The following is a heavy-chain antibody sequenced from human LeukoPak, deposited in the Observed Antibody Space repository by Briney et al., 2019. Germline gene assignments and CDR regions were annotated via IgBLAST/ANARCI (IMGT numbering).Heavy chain of an antibody. V-gene: IGHV3-20*04. CDR2: INWNAGTT. CDR1: GFNFDNYG. J-gene: IGHJ4*02. CDR3: ARHPLYFYYDSSGYLYN. D-gene: IGHD3-22*01. Sequence: PGGSLRLSCAASGFNFDNYGMSWVRQGPGKGLEWVSGINWNAGTTSYADSVKGRFTISRDNAKNSLYLQMNSLRAEETALYYCARHPLYFYYDSSGYLYNWGQGTLVTVSS.